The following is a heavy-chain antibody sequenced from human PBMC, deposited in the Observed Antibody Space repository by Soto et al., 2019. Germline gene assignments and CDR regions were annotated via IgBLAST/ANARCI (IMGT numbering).Heavy chain of an antibody. Sequence: SVKVSCRASGGTFSSSAISWVRQAPEQGREWIEGIISIFGTATYAQMFQGSVTITADESSSTAYMELSSIRSEATAFYYCARANPDYDILTGYRRPYNWFDPWGQGALVIVSS. CDR1: GGTFSSSA. D-gene: IGHD3-9*01. J-gene: IGHJ5*02. CDR2: IISIFGTA. CDR3: ARANPDYDILTGYRRPYNWFDP. V-gene: IGHV1-69*13.